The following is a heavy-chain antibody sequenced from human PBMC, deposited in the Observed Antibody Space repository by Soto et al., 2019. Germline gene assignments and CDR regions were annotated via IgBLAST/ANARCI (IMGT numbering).Heavy chain of an antibody. CDR3: AKETYSGPLDY. CDR2: ISYDGSNK. J-gene: IGHJ4*02. CDR1: GFTFSSYG. Sequence: QVQLVESGGGVVQPGRSLRLSCAASGFTFSSYGMHWVRQAPGKGLEWVAVISYDGSNKYYADSVKGRFTISRDNSKNTLYLQMNSLRAEETALYYCAKETYSGPLDYWGQGTLDTVSS. V-gene: IGHV3-30*18. D-gene: IGHD2-15*01.